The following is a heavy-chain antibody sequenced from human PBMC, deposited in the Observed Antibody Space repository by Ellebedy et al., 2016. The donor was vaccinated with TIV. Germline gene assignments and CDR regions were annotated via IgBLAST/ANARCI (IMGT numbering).Heavy chain of an antibody. J-gene: IGHJ2*01. CDR3: ARDDYSNSDYWYFDL. Sequence: AASVKVSCKACGGTFSTYAISWVRQPPGQGLEGRGRIIPIPDITDYAQRFQGRVTITADKSTSTAYMELSSLRSEDTAVYYCARDDYSNSDYWYFDLWGRGTLVTVSS. CDR2: IIPIPDIT. D-gene: IGHD4-11*01. V-gene: IGHV1-69*10. CDR1: GGTFSTYA.